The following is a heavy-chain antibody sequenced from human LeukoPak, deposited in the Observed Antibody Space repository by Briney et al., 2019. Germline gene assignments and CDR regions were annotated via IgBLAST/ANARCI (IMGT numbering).Heavy chain of an antibody. J-gene: IGHJ4*02. D-gene: IGHD6-6*01. CDR3: ARTFRAEEARRYFDY. V-gene: IGHV4-59*01. CDR2: IYYSGST. CDR1: GGSISSYY. Sequence: SETLSLTCTVSGGSISSYYWSWIRQPPGKGLEWIGYIYYSGSTNYNPSLKSRVTISVDTSKNQFSLSLSSVTAADTAVYYCARTFRAEEARRYFDYWGQGTLVTVSS.